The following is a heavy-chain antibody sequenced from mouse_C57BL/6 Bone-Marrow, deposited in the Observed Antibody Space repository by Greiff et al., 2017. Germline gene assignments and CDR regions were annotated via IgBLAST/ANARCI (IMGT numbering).Heavy chain of an antibody. Sequence: QVQLQQSGAELARPGASVKLSCKASGYTFTSYGISWVKQRTGQGLEWIGEIYPRSGNTYYNEKFKGKATLTADKSSSTAYMELRSLTSEDSAVYFCARKVITTVVAEDWYFDVWGTGTAVTVSS. J-gene: IGHJ1*03. CDR3: ARKVITTVVAEDWYFDV. CDR1: GYTFTSYG. V-gene: IGHV1-81*01. D-gene: IGHD1-1*01. CDR2: IYPRSGNT.